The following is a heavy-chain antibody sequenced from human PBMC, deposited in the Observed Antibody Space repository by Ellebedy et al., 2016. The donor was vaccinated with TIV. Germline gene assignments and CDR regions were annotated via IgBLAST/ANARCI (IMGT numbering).Heavy chain of an antibody. V-gene: IGHV1-46*01. CDR3: ARHRDTALSF. J-gene: IGHJ4*02. CDR2: INPGANST. D-gene: IGHD5-18*01. Sequence: AASVKVSCKASGYTFTNYYMHWVRQAPGQGLEWMGIINPGANSTNYAQKFQDRVIMTWDTSTSTVYLELSSLRSEDTAIYYCARHRDTALSFWGQGTLVTVSS. CDR1: GYTFTNYY.